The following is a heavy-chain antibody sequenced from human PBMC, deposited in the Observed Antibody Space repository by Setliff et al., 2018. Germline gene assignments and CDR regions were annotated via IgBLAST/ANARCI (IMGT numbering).Heavy chain of an antibody. CDR2: IYYSGST. D-gene: IGHD3-16*01. CDR1: GDSIGRGGYY. CDR3: ARDRRGGYGAINWFDP. V-gene: IGHV4-31*03. Sequence: PSETLSLTCSVSGDSIGRGGYYWSWIRQQPGKGLEWIASIYYSGSTCYNPSLKSRLRVSMDSSKNQFYLDLSSVTAADTAVYYCARDRRGGYGAINWFDPWGQGTLVTVSS. J-gene: IGHJ5*02.